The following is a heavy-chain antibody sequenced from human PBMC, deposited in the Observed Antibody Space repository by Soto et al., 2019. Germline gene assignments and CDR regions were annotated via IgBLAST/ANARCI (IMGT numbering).Heavy chain of an antibody. D-gene: IGHD6-13*01. J-gene: IGHJ6*02. CDR1: EDTFTRYV. Sequence: VQLVQSGAEVKKPGASVKVSCKASEDTFTRYVIPWVRQAPGQRLDRMGWVNAGNGNTKYSQNFQGRVTITRDGAASTAYMELSSRRSQDQAVYYCATSTIDASTWKQYFYGMDVWGQGSTVTVSS. CDR2: VNAGNGNT. CDR3: ATSTIDASTWKQYFYGMDV. V-gene: IGHV1-3*01.